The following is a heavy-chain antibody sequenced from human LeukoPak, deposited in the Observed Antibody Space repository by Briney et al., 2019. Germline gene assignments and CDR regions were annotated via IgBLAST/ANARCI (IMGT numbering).Heavy chain of an antibody. CDR1: GFTFSSYG. J-gene: IGHJ5*02. D-gene: IGHD6-13*01. CDR3: AKKGSSSWYNWFDP. CDR2: IWYDGSNK. Sequence: GGSLRLSCAASGFTFSSYGMHWVRQAPGKGLEWVAVIWYDGSNKYYADSVKGRFTISSDNSKNTLYLQMNSLRAEDTAVYYCAKKGSSSWYNWFDPWGQGTLVTVSS. V-gene: IGHV3-33*06.